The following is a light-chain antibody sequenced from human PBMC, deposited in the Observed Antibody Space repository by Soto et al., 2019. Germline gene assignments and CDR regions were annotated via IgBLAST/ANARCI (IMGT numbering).Light chain of an antibody. CDR3: CSYAGSSTYI. CDR2: EGS. V-gene: IGLV2-23*01. Sequence: QSALTQPASVSGSPGQSITISCTGTSSDVGSHNLVSWYQQHPDRAPKLMIYEGSKRPSGVSNRFSGSKSGNTASLTISGLQDEDEADYFCCSYAGSSTYIFGSGTQLTVL. J-gene: IGLJ1*01. CDR1: SSDVGSHNL.